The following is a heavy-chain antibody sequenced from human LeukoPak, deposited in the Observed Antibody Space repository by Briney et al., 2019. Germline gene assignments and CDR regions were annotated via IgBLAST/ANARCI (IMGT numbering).Heavy chain of an antibody. D-gene: IGHD1-1*01. Sequence: SVKFSCKASGGTFSSYAINWVRQAPEQRLEWMGWIVPIFCTANYAQKFQGRVTITADESTSTGYRELSSLRSEDSAVYTCARGRLRKTGTGWFDPWGQGTLVTVSS. J-gene: IGHJ5*02. CDR1: GGTFSSYA. V-gene: IGHV1-69*13. CDR3: ARGRLRKTGTGWFDP. CDR2: IVPIFCTA.